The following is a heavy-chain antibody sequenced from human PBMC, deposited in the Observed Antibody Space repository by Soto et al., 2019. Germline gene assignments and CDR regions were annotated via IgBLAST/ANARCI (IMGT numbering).Heavy chain of an antibody. CDR1: GFSMTTSW. CDR3: ARTYGLGS. CDR2: INEAGSEK. V-gene: IGHV3-7*01. J-gene: IGHJ4*02. Sequence: GGSLRLSCTASGFSMTTSWMRWVRQAPGKGLEWVANINEAGSEKNYLDSVKGRFTVFRDDGKSSLCLLMNSLRPEDTAVYYCARTYGLGSWGQGTLVTVSS. D-gene: IGHD3-10*01.